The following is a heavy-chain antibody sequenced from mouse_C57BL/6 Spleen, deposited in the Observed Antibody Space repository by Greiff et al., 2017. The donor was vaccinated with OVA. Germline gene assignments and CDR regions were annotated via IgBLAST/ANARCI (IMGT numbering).Heavy chain of an antibody. CDR3: ARGRDSSGPFDY. CDR2: ISDGGSYT. J-gene: IGHJ2*01. V-gene: IGHV5-4*03. Sequence: EVMLVESGGGLVKPGGSLKLSCAASGFTFSSYAMSWVRQTPEKRLEWVATISDGGSYTYYPDNVKGRFTISRDNAKNNLYLQMSHLKSEDTAMYYCARGRDSSGPFDYWGQGTTLTVSS. CDR1: GFTFSSYA. D-gene: IGHD3-2*02.